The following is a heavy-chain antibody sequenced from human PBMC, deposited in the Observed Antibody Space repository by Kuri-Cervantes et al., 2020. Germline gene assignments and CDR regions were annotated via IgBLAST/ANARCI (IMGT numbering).Heavy chain of an antibody. Sequence: GESLKISCAASGFTFSSYAMSWVRQAPGKGLEWVAVIWYDGSNKYYVDSVKGRFTISRDNAKNSLYLQMNSLRAEDTAVYYCARRQGAVRITMVRGVTRQYYFDYWGQGTLVTVSS. V-gene: IGHV3-33*08. D-gene: IGHD3-10*01. J-gene: IGHJ4*02. CDR3: ARRQGAVRITMVRGVTRQYYFDY. CDR2: IWYDGSNK. CDR1: GFTFSSYA.